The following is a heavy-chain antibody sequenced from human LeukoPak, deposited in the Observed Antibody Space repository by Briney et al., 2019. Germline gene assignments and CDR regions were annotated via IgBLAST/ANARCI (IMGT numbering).Heavy chain of an antibody. CDR3: AGQFDP. J-gene: IGHJ5*02. CDR2: IYTSGST. Sequence: PSETLSLTCTVSGGSISSGSYYWRWIRQPAGKGLGWIGRIYTSGSTNYNPSLKSRVTISVDTSKNQFSLKLSSVTAADTAVYYCAGQFDPWGQGTLVTVSS. CDR1: GGSISSGSYY. V-gene: IGHV4-61*02.